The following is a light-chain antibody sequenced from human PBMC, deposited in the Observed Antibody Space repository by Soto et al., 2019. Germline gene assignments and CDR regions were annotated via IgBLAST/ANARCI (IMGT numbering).Light chain of an antibody. CDR1: QSISSW. CDR2: KAS. CDR3: QQYNSYWGT. V-gene: IGKV1-5*03. Sequence: DIQMTQSPSTLSASVEDRVTITCRASQSISSWLAWYQQKPGKAPKLLIYKASSLESGVPSRFSGSGSGTEFTLTISSLQPDDFATYYCQQYNSYWGTFGQGTKVDIK. J-gene: IGKJ1*01.